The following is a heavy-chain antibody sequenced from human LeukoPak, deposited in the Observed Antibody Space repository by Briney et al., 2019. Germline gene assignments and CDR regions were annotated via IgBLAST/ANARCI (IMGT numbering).Heavy chain of an antibody. CDR3: ARGRRGQQWLPREFDP. Sequence: PGGSLRLSCAASGFTFSSYSMNWVRQAPGKGLEWVSSISSRSSYIYYADSVKGRFTISRDNAKNSLYLQMNSLRAEDTAVYYCARGRRGQQWLPREFDPWGQGTLVTVSS. CDR1: GFTFSSYS. D-gene: IGHD6-19*01. V-gene: IGHV3-21*01. CDR2: ISSRSSYI. J-gene: IGHJ5*02.